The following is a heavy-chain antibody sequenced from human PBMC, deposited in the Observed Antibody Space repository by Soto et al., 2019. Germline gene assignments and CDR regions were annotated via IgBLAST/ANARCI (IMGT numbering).Heavy chain of an antibody. J-gene: IGHJ4*02. D-gene: IGHD1-7*01. CDR2: FDPEDGET. V-gene: IGHV1-24*01. CDR3: ARGLGPFQLELASPFDY. CDR1: GYTLTELS. Sequence: ASVKVSCKVSGYTLTELSMHWVRQAPGKGLEWMGGFDPEDGETIYAQKFQGRVTMTADESTSTAYMELSSLRSEDTAVYYCARGLGPFQLELASPFDYWGQGTLVTVSS.